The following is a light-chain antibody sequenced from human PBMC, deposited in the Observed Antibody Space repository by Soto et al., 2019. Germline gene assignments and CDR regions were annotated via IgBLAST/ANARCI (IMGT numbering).Light chain of an antibody. V-gene: IGKV1-12*01. CDR2: AAS. CDR1: QGISSW. Sequence: DIQMTQSPSSVSASVGDRVTSTCRASQGISSWLAWYQQKTGKATNLLIYAASSLQSGVPSRFSGSGSGTDVTLTISSLQPEDFATYYCQQADTSHLTCGGGTKVEIK. CDR3: QQADTSHLT. J-gene: IGKJ4*01.